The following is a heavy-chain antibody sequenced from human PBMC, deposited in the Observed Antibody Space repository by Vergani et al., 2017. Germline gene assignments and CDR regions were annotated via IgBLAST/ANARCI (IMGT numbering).Heavy chain of an antibody. CDR1: GFTFSSYW. CDR3: ARKGVWSGYYGGFDP. CDR2: IKQDGSEK. Sequence: EVQLVESGGGLVQPGGSLRLSCAASGFTFSSYWMSWVRQAPGKGLEWVANIKQDGSEKYYVDSVKGRFTISRDNAKNSLYLQMNSLRAEDTAVYYCARKGVWSGYYGGFDPWGRGTLVTVSS. J-gene: IGHJ5*02. V-gene: IGHV3-7*01. D-gene: IGHD3-3*01.